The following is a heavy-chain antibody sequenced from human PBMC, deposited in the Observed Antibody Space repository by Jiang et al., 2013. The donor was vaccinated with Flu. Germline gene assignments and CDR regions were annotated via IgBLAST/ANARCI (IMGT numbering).Heavy chain of an antibody. CDR3: AKAPGWSSGNDYFDY. Sequence: VQLLESGGGLVQPGGSLRLSCAASGFTFSSYAMSWVRQAPGKGLEWVSATSGSGGSTYYADSVKGRFTISRDNSKNTLYLQMNSLRAEDTAVYYCAKAPGWSSGNDYFDYWGQGTLVTVSS. CDR2: TSGSGGST. CDR1: GFTFSSYA. V-gene: IGHV3-23*01. J-gene: IGHJ4*02. D-gene: IGHD1-26*01.